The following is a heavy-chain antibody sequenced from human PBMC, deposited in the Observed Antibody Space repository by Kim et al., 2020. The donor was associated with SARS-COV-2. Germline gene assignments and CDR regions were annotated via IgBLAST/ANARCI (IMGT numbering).Heavy chain of an antibody. CDR1: GYSFTSYW. Sequence: GESLKISCKGSGYSFTSYWIGWVRQMPGKGLEWMGIIYPGDSDTRYSPSFQGQVTISADKSISTAYLQWSSLKASDTAMYYCATSRYCSGGSCYRYAFDIWGQGTMVTVSS. J-gene: IGHJ3*02. V-gene: IGHV5-51*01. D-gene: IGHD2-15*01. CDR3: ATSRYCSGGSCYRYAFDI. CDR2: IYPGDSDT.